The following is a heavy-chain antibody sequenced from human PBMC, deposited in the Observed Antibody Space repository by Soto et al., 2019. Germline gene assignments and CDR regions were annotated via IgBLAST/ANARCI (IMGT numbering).Heavy chain of an antibody. CDR1: GFTFSDYY. J-gene: IGHJ5*02. Sequence: QVQLAESGGGLVKPGGSLRLSCAASGFTFSDYYMSWIRQAPGKGLEWVSYISPSGGTIYYADSVKGRFTLSRDNAKNSLYLQMNSLRAEDTAVYHCVRVGYAYGNDPWGQGTLVAVSS. V-gene: IGHV3-11*01. CDR2: ISPSGGTI. D-gene: IGHD3-10*01. CDR3: VRVGYAYGNDP.